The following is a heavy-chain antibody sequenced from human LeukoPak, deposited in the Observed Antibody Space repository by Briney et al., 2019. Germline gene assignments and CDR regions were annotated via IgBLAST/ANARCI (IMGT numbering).Heavy chain of an antibody. J-gene: IGHJ4*02. CDR3: ARTVKGKDGQWLVLVY. Sequence: ASVKVSCKASGYTFTGYYMHWVRPAPRQGVAWMGWINPNSGGTNYAQKFQGRVTMTRDTSISTAYMELSRLRSDDTAVYYCARTVKGKDGQWLVLVYWGQGTLVTVSS. D-gene: IGHD6-19*01. CDR2: INPNSGGT. V-gene: IGHV1-2*02. CDR1: GYTFTGYY.